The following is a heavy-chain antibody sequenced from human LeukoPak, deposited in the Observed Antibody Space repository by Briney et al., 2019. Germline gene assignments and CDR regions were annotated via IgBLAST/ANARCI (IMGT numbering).Heavy chain of an antibody. V-gene: IGHV3-53*01. D-gene: IGHD1-26*01. J-gene: IGHJ4*02. CDR1: GLTVSSNY. CDR3: ARGLSIVGIYYFDY. CDR2: IYSGGST. Sequence: GGSLRLSCVVSGLTVSSNYMSWVRQAPGKGLEWVSVIYSGGSTYSADSVKGRFTISRDNSKNTLYLQMNSLRAEGTAVYYCARGLSIVGIYYFDYWGQGTLVTVSS.